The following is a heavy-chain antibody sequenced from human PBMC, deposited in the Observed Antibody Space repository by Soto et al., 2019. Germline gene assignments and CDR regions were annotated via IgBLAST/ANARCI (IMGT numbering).Heavy chain of an antibody. J-gene: IGHJ6*02. CDR2: IKQDGSEK. CDR1: GFPVGSFW. CDR3: ARDRYSYYDFWSGSRTYYYYGMDV. V-gene: IGHV3-7*01. Sequence: GGSLSLSCAPAGFPVGSFWMSWVRKATWGGLEWVANIKQDGSEKYYVDSVKGRFTISRDNAKNSLYLQMNSLRAEDTAVYYCARDRYSYYDFWSGSRTYYYYGMDVWGHGT. D-gene: IGHD3-3*01.